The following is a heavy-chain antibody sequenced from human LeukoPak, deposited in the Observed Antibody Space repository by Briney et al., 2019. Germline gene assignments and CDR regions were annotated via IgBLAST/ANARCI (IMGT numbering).Heavy chain of an antibody. CDR3: AKSGGAGQQLAKFDY. CDR2: ISYDGSNK. Sequence: GGSLRLSCAASGFTFSSYSMHWVRQAPGKGLEWVAVISYDGSNKYYADSVKGRFTISRDNSKNTLYLQMNSLRAEDTAVYYCAKSGGAGQQLAKFDYWGQGTLVTVSS. J-gene: IGHJ4*02. V-gene: IGHV3-30*18. CDR1: GFTFSSYS. D-gene: IGHD6-13*01.